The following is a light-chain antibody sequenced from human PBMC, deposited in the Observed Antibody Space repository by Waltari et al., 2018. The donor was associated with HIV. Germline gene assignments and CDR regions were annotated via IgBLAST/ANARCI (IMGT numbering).Light chain of an antibody. CDR3: QQYHTFPLT. J-gene: IGKJ4*01. V-gene: IGKV1-5*03. Sequence: DVQMSQSLSALSASVGDRVAITCRASQNINTWLAWYQKKPGKAPKLLIYRASTLESGVPSRFSGSGSGTEFTLTINSLHPDDFATFFCQQYHTFPLTFGGGTKVE. CDR2: RAS. CDR1: QNINTW.